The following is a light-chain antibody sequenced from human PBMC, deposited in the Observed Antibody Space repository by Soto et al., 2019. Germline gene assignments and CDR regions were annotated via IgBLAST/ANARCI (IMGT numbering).Light chain of an antibody. CDR1: QSISGRY. CDR3: QHYGTSGLT. V-gene: IGKV3-20*01. Sequence: IVLRQSPGTLSLSPGEGATLSCRASQSISGRYLAWYQHKSGQAPRLFIYGASKRAAGIPDRFSGTGSDTDFTLTISRLEPDDFAVYYWQHYGTSGLTFGGGTKVEIK. J-gene: IGKJ4*01. CDR2: GAS.